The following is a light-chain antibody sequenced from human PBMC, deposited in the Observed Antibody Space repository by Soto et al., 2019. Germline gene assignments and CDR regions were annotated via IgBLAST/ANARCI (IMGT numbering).Light chain of an antibody. CDR3: QQYNNWPGT. CDR1: QSVSSN. J-gene: IGKJ1*01. Sequence: EIVMTQSPATLSVSPGERATLSCRASQSVSSNLAWYQQKPGQAPRLLIYGASTSVTGIPARVSGGGSGTEFTLTISSLQSEDFAVYYCQQYNNWPGTFGQGTKVEIK. V-gene: IGKV3-15*01. CDR2: GAS.